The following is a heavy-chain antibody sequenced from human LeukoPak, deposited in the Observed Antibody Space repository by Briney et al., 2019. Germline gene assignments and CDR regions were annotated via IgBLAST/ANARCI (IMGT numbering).Heavy chain of an antibody. D-gene: IGHD3-10*01. CDR1: GGSISSSSYY. J-gene: IGHJ4*02. V-gene: IGHV4-39*07. Sequence: PSETLSLTCTVSGGSISSSSYYWGWIRQPPGKGLEWIGSIYYSGSTYYNPSLKSRVTISVDTSKNQFSLKLSSVTAADTAVYYCAREVVRGVINYWGQGTLVTVSS. CDR3: AREVVRGVINY. CDR2: IYYSGST.